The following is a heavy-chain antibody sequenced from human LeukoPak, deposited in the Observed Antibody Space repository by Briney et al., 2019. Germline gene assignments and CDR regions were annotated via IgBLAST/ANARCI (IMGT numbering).Heavy chain of an antibody. D-gene: IGHD1/OR15-1a*01. J-gene: IGHJ3*02. V-gene: IGHV4-59*08. CDR3: ARPTSPGVNKPGHAFDI. Sequence: SETLSLTCIVSGGSLTGSYWSWIRQPPGKGLEWIGYIYYSGSTNYNPSLKSRVTISVDTSKNQFSLKLSSVTAADTAVYYCARPTSPGVNKPGHAFDIWGQGTMVTVSS. CDR2: IYYSGST. CDR1: GGSLTGSY.